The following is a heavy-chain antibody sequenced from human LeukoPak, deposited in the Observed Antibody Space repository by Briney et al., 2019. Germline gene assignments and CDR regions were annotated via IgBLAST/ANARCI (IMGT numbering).Heavy chain of an antibody. CDR2: IKSKSDGGTT. V-gene: IGHV3-15*05. CDR3: TTVTLRPVGL. D-gene: IGHD3-10*01. CDR1: GFTFNNYG. Sequence: GGSLRLSCSASGFTFNNYGMSWVRQAPGKGLEWVGRIKSKSDGGTTDYAAPVKGRFTISRDDSKNTLFLQVNSLKIEDTAVYYCTTVTLRPVGLWGQGTLVTVSS. J-gene: IGHJ4*02.